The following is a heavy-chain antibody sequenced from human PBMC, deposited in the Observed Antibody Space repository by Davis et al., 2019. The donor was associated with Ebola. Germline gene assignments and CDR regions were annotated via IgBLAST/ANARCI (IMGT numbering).Heavy chain of an antibody. CDR1: GYTLTGYY. CDR2: ISLSSGST. J-gene: IGHJ4*02. D-gene: IGHD3-16*01. CDR3: ARDDRVMHFDF. Sequence: ASVKVSCKASGYTLTGYYMHWVRQAPGHGPEWLGWISLSSGSTKFSPKFQGRLTMTRDTSISTVYMELSGLRSDDTALYYCARDDRVMHFDFWGQGTLVTVSS. V-gene: IGHV1-2*02.